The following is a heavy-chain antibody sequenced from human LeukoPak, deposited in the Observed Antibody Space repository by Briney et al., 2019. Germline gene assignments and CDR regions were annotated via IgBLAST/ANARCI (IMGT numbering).Heavy chain of an antibody. CDR1: GFTFSSYA. CDR3: ASPERRDYYDSSGYSLFDY. CDR2: ISYDGSNK. V-gene: IGHV3-30*04. D-gene: IGHD3-22*01. J-gene: IGHJ4*02. Sequence: GRSLRLSCAASGFTFSSYAMHWVRQAPGKGLEWVAVISYDGSNKYYADSVKGRFTISRDNSKNTLYLQMNSLRAEDTAVYYCASPERRDYYDSSGYSLFDYWGQGTLVTVSS.